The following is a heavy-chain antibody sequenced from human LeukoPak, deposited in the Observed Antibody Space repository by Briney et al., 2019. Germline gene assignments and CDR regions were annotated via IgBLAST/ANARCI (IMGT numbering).Heavy chain of an antibody. Sequence: GGSLRVSCAASGFTFSSYAMSWVRQAPGKGLEWVSGISGSGISTSYADSVEGRFTISRDNSKNTLYLQTNSLRAEDTAVYYCAKGGSGTNLRFDYWGQGTLVTVSS. CDR3: AKGGSGTNLRFDY. V-gene: IGHV3-23*01. J-gene: IGHJ4*02. D-gene: IGHD3-16*01. CDR2: ISGSGIST. CDR1: GFTFSSYA.